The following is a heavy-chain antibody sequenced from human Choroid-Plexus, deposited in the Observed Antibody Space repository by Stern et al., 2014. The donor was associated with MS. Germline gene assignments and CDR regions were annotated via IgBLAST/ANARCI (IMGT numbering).Heavy chain of an antibody. CDR1: GFTFGSCA. CDR2: VSYDGSNK. D-gene: IGHD2/OR15-2a*01. V-gene: IGHV3-30*18. J-gene: IGHJ5*02. CDR3: AKDRQYLTYFFDH. Sequence: DQLVESGGGVVQPGRPLRLSCAASGFTFGSCAMHWVRQAPGKGLERVAGVSYDGSNKYYADSVKGRFTISRDNSQNTLYMQMSSLRPEDTAVYYCAKDRQYLTYFFDHWGQGSLVTVSS.